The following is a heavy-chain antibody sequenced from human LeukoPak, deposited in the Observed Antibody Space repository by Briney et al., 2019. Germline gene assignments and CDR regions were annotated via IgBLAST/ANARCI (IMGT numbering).Heavy chain of an antibody. CDR2: IYHSGNA. D-gene: IGHD5-24*01. CDR3: ARDRDDYGDY. Sequence: SETLSLTCTVSGYSISSGYYWGWIRQPPGKGLEWIGSIYHSGNAYYNPSLKSRVTISVDTSKNQFSLKLSSVTAADTAVYYCARDRDDYGDYWGQGTLVTVSS. J-gene: IGHJ4*02. V-gene: IGHV4-38-2*02. CDR1: GYSISSGYY.